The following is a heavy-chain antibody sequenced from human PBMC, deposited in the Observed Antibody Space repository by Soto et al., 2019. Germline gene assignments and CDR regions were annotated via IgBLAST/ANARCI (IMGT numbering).Heavy chain of an antibody. CDR2: IGGYNSIT. J-gene: IGHJ4*02. Sequence: QVQLVQSGAEVKKPGASVKVSCEASGYTFSSYGISWVRQAPGQGFEWMGWIGGYNSITRYAQKFQGRVTMTTDTSTSTAYMELRSLRSDDTAVYYCARAFGSTDYWGQGTLVTVSS. CDR3: ARAFGSTDY. CDR1: GYTFSSYG. D-gene: IGHD6-13*01. V-gene: IGHV1-18*01.